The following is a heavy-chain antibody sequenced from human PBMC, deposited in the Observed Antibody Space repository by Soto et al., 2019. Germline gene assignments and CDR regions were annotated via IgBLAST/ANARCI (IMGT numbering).Heavy chain of an antibody. V-gene: IGHV1-69*01. CDR3: ARGLFGQQWLVGFDT. CDR2: TIPMFATA. CDR1: GGTFSNYI. J-gene: IGHJ4*02. Sequence: QVHLVQSGAEVKKPGSSVKVSCKASGGTFSNYIFAWVRQAPGQGLEWMGGTIPMFATARYAQELQGRVTITADESTSTVYMDLTSLRSDDTAVYYCARGLFGQQWLVGFDTWGQGTLVTVSS. D-gene: IGHD6-19*01.